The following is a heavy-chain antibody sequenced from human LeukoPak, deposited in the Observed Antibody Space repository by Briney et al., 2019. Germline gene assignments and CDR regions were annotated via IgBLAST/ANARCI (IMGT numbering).Heavy chain of an antibody. CDR3: AKQGVGSSSWYDFDY. Sequence: PGESLKISCKASGYSFTTYWIGWVRQMPGKGLEGMGIVYPGDSDTRYSPSFQGQVTISADKSISTAYLQWSSLKASDTAMYYCAKQGVGSSSWYDFDYWGQGTLVTVSS. D-gene: IGHD6-13*01. J-gene: IGHJ4*02. CDR1: GYSFTTYW. V-gene: IGHV5-51*01. CDR2: VYPGDSDT.